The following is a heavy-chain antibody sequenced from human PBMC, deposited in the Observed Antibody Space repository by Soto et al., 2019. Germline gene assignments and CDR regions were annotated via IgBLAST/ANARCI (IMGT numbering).Heavy chain of an antibody. D-gene: IGHD5-12*01. V-gene: IGHV4-4*07. J-gene: IGHJ5*02. CDR2: LYTSGSS. Sequence: ETLSLTCTVSGASISSYYWSWIRLSAGRGLEWIGRLYTSGSSDYNPSLKSRVTMSADTSKNQFFVKLTSVTAADTAVYYCVRDRYSGYDFWFDPWGQGTLVTVSS. CDR3: VRDRYSGYDFWFDP. CDR1: GASISSYY.